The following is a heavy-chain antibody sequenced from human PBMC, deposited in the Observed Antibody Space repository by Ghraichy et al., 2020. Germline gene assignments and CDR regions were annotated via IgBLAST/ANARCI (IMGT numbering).Heavy chain of an antibody. V-gene: IGHV4-59*01. J-gene: IGHJ6*03. D-gene: IGHD3-9*01. CDR1: GGSISSYY. CDR3: ARAMSDDILTGYYYYYYYYMDV. Sequence: GSLSLTCTVSGGSISSYYWSWIRQPPGKGLEWIGYIYYSGSTNYNPSLKSRVTISVDTSKNQFSLKLSSVTAADTAVYYCARAMSDDILTGYYYYYYYYMDVWGKGTTVTVSS. CDR2: IYYSGST.